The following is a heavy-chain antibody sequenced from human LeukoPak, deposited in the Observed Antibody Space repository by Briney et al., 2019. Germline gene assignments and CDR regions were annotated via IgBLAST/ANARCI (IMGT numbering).Heavy chain of an antibody. J-gene: IGHJ4*02. CDR3: ARLYYDILTGSGYFDY. CDR1: GGSISSYY. V-gene: IGHV4-59*01. Sequence: PSQTLSLTCTVSGGSISSYYWSWIRQPPGKGLEWIGYIYYSGSTNYNPSLKSRVTISVDTSKNQFSLKLSSVTAADTAVYYCARLYYDILTGSGYFDYWGQGTLVTVSS. CDR2: IYYSGST. D-gene: IGHD3-9*01.